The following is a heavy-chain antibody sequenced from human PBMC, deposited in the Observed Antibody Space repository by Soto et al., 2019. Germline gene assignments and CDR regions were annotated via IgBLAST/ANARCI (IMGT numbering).Heavy chain of an antibody. V-gene: IGHV3-23*01. CDR1: GFTFRYSA. D-gene: IGHD2-15*01. CDR2: ITDSGGST. Sequence: GGSLRPTSADPGFTFRYSALSWVRQGPGKGLEWVSAITDSGGSTYSADSVKGRFTISRDNSKNTLYLQMNSLRAEDTAVYYCAKGSAASRPYYFDNWGQGALVTVSS. J-gene: IGHJ4*02. CDR3: AKGSAASRPYYFDN.